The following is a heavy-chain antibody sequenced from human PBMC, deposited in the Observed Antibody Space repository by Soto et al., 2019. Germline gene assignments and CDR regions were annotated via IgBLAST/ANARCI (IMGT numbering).Heavy chain of an antibody. CDR3: ARGTVGCSGGSCYPYYFDY. Sequence: QVQLVQSGAEVQKPGSSVNVSCKASGVTFSSYAISWVRQAPGQGLEWMGGIIPIFGTANYAQKFQGRVTITADNSTSTAYMERSSLRSEDTAVYYCARGTVGCSGGSCYPYYFDYWGQGTLVTVSS. J-gene: IGHJ4*02. V-gene: IGHV1-69*06. CDR2: IIPIFGTA. CDR1: GVTFSSYA. D-gene: IGHD2-15*01.